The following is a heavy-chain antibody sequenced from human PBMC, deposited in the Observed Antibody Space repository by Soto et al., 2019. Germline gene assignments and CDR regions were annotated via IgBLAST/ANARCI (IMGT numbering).Heavy chain of an antibody. CDR2: ISSSSSRI. CDR3: ASDPGIAAAGMDY. CDR1: GFSFNTYA. V-gene: IGHV3-48*04. D-gene: IGHD6-25*01. J-gene: IGHJ4*02. Sequence: EVQLVESGGGLIQPGGSLRLSCAASGFSFNTYAMNWVRQAPGKGLEWISYISSSSSRIYYADSVKGRFTLSRDNAKNSLYLQMNSLRAEDTAVYYCASDPGIAAAGMDYWGQGTLVTLSS.